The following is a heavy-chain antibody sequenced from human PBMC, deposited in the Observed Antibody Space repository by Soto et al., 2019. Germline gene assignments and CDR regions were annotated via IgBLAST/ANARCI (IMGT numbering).Heavy chain of an antibody. CDR2: ISGSGGST. J-gene: IGHJ4*02. V-gene: IGHV3-23*01. CDR3: AKEVGYISGWDSFDY. Sequence: EVQLLESGGGLVQPGGSLRLSCAASGFTFSSYAMSWFRQAPGKGLEWVSAISGSGGSTYYADSVKGRFTISRDNTKNTLYLQMNSLRAEDTAVYYCAKEVGYISGWDSFDYWGQGTLVTVSS. CDR1: GFTFSSYA. D-gene: IGHD6-19*01.